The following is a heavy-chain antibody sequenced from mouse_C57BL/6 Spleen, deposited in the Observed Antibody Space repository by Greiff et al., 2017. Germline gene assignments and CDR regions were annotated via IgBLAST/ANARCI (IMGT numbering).Heavy chain of an antibody. V-gene: IGHV2-6*01. CDR1: GFSLTSYG. J-gene: IGHJ3*01. Sequence: VQVVESGPGLVAPSQSLSITCTVSGFSLTSYGVDWVRQSPGKGLEWLGVIWGVGSTNYNSALKSRLSISKDNSKSQVFVKMHSLQADDTDMYCCASEGDYDGWFAYWGQGTLVTVSA. CDR2: IWGVGST. CDR3: ASEGDYDGWFAY. D-gene: IGHD2-4*01.